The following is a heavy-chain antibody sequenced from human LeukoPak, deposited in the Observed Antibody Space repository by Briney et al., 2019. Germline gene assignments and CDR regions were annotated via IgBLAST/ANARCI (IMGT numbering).Heavy chain of an antibody. J-gene: IGHJ6*02. Sequence: GGSLRLSCAASGFTFSSYAMHWVRQAPGKGLEGVAVISYDGSNKYYADSVKGRFTISRDNSKNTLYLQMNSLRAEDTAVYYCARVSLRFLEWFSMDVWGQGTTVTVSS. CDR1: GFTFSSYA. D-gene: IGHD3-3*01. CDR3: ARVSLRFLEWFSMDV. V-gene: IGHV3-30-3*01. CDR2: ISYDGSNK.